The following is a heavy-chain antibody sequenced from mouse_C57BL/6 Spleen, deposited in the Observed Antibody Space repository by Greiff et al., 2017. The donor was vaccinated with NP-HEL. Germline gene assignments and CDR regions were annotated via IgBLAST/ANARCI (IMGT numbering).Heavy chain of an antibody. CDR2: IRNKANNHAT. D-gene: IGHD1-1*01. J-gene: IGHJ1*03. CDR3: TKGYGSSSLWYFDV. Sequence: EVMLVESGGGLVQPGGSMKLSCAASGFTFSDAWMDWVRQSPEKGLEWVAEIRNKANNHATYYAESVKGRFTISRDDSKSSVYLQMNSLRAEDTGIYYCTKGYGSSSLWYFDVWGTGTTVTVSS. CDR1: GFTFSDAW. V-gene: IGHV6-6*01.